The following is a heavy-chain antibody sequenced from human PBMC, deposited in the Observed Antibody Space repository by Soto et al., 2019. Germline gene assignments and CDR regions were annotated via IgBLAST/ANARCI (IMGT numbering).Heavy chain of an antibody. Sequence: EVQLLESGGGLVQPGGSLRLSCTASGITFSNYAMSWVRLAPRKGLEWVSTISTSGGRPYYADSVKGRFTISRDNSKNTLYLQMNSLRADDTAVYYCAKDPDRYDYVWGTYRYIDHWGQGTLVTVSS. CDR1: GITFSNYA. CDR3: AKDPDRYDYVWGTYRYIDH. D-gene: IGHD3-16*02. J-gene: IGHJ4*02. CDR2: ISTSGGRP. V-gene: IGHV3-23*01.